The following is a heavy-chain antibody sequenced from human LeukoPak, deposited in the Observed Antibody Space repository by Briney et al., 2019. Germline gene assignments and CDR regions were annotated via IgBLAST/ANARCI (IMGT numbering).Heavy chain of an antibody. J-gene: IGHJ4*02. Sequence: SETLSLTCAVSGYSIRSAYYWGWIRQPPGKGLEWIGSIYHIGTTYHNPSLKSRVTISLNTSKSQFSLKLTSVTAADTAVYYCATTTVVTRDFDYWGQGTLVTVSS. D-gene: IGHD4-23*01. V-gene: IGHV4-38-2*01. CDR1: GYSIRSAYY. CDR3: ATTTVVTRDFDY. CDR2: IYHIGTT.